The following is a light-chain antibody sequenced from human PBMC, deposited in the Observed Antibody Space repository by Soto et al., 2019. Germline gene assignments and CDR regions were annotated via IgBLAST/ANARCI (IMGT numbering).Light chain of an antibody. CDR2: EVS. CDR3: SSYTSSSHYV. CDR1: SSDVGGYNY. V-gene: IGLV2-14*01. J-gene: IGLJ1*01. Sequence: THSASVSWSPGDLITISCTGTSSDVGGYNYVSWYQQHPGKAPKLMIYEVSSRPSGVSNRFSGSKSGNTASLTISGLQAEEEADYYCSSYTSSSHYVFGTGTNATVL.